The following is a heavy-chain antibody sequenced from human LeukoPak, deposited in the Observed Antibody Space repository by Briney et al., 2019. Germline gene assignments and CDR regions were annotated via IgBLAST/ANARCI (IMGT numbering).Heavy chain of an antibody. CDR1: GYSLTSYW. CDR2: IYPGDSET. D-gene: IGHD3-9*01. CDR3: ARAQWHETTGYYSAFDY. V-gene: IGHV5-51*01. J-gene: IGHJ4*02. Sequence: GESLKISCKASGYSLTSYWIGWVRQMPGKGLEWMAIIYPGDSETRYSPSFQGQVTISADKSVNTAYLQWSTLKASDTAMYYCARAQWHETTGYYSAFDYWGQGTLVTVSS.